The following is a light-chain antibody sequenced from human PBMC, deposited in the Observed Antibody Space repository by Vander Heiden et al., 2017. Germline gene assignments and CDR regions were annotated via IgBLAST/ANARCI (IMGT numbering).Light chain of an antibody. V-gene: IGKV1-5*03. CDR2: KAS. Sequence: DIQMTQSPSPLSASVGDRVTITCRASQSISSWLAWYQQKAGKAPKLLIYKASSLESGVPSRFSGSGSGTEFTLTISSLQPDDFATYYCQQDNSYSRTFGQGTKVXIK. CDR1: QSISSW. J-gene: IGKJ1*01. CDR3: QQDNSYSRT.